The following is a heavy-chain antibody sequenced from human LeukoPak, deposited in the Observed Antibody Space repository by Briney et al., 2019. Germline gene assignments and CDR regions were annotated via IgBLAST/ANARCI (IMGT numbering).Heavy chain of an antibody. D-gene: IGHD7-27*01. CDR3: AKDKLGIAEGVFDY. J-gene: IGHJ4*02. V-gene: IGHV3-7*01. Sequence: GGSLRLSCAASGFTFSSYWMSWVRQAPGKGLEWVANIKQDGSEKYYVDSVKGRYTISRDNAKNSLYLQMNSLRAEDTAVYYCAKDKLGIAEGVFDYWGQGTLVTVSS. CDR2: IKQDGSEK. CDR1: GFTFSSYW.